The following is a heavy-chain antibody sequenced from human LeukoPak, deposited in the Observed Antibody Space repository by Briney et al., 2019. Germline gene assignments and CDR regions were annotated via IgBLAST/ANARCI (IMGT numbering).Heavy chain of an antibody. CDR2: FYLGGST. CDR3: ARHMDDFWSGFDY. D-gene: IGHD3-3*01. CDR1: GYSISSGYY. V-gene: IGHV4-38-2*01. Sequence: SETLSLTCAVSGYSISSGYYWGWVRQPPGKGLEWIGSFYLGGSTYYNPSLKSRVTISVDTSKNQFSLKLSSVTAADTAVYYCARHMDDFWSGFDYWGQGTLVTVSS. J-gene: IGHJ4*02.